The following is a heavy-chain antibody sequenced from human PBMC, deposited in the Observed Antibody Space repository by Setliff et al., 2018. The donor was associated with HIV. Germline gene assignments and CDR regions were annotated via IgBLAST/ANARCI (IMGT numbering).Heavy chain of an antibody. V-gene: IGHV1-69*10. Sequence: SVKVSCKASGGTSSTHAINWVRQAPGQGLEWMGQIISILDITSYAQKLQGRVSITADESTSTFYMELSDLTSADTAVYYCTGPRGDEAFDIWGQRTKVTVSS. CDR3: TGPRGDEAFDI. CDR2: IISILDIT. J-gene: IGHJ3*02. CDR1: GGTSSTHA. D-gene: IGHD3-10*01.